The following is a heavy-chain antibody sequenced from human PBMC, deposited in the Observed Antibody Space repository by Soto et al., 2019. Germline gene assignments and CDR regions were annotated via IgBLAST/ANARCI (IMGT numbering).Heavy chain of an antibody. D-gene: IGHD2-21*02. CDR1: GDTFTDYY. Sequence: XSVKVSFNASGDTFTDYYIHLVRHTPGQGLEWMGTVNPSGGHTTYAQHFLGRMTMARDTSTSTLYMELASLTSEDTAIYFCARGGHVVVVTAALDYWGQGTLVTSPQ. CDR2: VNPSGGHT. J-gene: IGHJ4*02. CDR3: ARGGHVVVVTAALDY. V-gene: IGHV1-46*01.